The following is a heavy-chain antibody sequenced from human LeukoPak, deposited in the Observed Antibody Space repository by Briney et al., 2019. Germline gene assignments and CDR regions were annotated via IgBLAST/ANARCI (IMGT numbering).Heavy chain of an antibody. CDR3: ASNPRETNYDFWSGYYPFEY. Sequence: PGGSLRLSCAASGFTFSSYAMSWVRQAPGKGLEWVSVIYSGGSTYYADSVKGRFTISRDNSKNTLYLQMNSLRAEDTAVYYCASNPRETNYDFWSGYYPFEYWGQGTLVTVSS. CDR2: IYSGGST. J-gene: IGHJ4*02. V-gene: IGHV3-53*01. CDR1: GFTFSSYA. D-gene: IGHD3-3*01.